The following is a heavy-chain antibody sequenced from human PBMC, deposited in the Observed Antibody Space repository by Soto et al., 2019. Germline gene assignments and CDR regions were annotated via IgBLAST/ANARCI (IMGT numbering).Heavy chain of an antibody. V-gene: IGHV3-30*18. CDR1: GFTFRSYG. CDR3: AKELREDIVVVVAAAPHFDY. Sequence: PGGAPRLPCAPSGFTFRSYGTHWVRQAPGKRLEGVSVISYDGSNEYYADAVKGRFTISRDNSKNTLYLQMNSLRAEDTAVYYCAKELREDIVVVVAAAPHFDYWGQGTLVTVSS. CDR2: ISYDGSNE. J-gene: IGHJ4*02. D-gene: IGHD2-15*01.